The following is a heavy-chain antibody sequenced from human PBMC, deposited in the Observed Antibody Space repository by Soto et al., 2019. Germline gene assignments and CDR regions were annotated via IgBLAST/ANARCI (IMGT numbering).Heavy chain of an antibody. CDR2: IIPIFGTA. J-gene: IGHJ4*02. CDR3: ARDRLPYYDSSGYYEDFDY. CDR1: GGTFSSYA. D-gene: IGHD3-22*01. Sequence: SVKVSCKASGGTFSSYAISWVRQAPGQGLEWMRGIIPIFGTANYAQKFQGRVTITADKSTSTAYMELSSLRSEDTAVYYCARDRLPYYDSSGYYEDFDYWGQGTLVTVSS. V-gene: IGHV1-69*06.